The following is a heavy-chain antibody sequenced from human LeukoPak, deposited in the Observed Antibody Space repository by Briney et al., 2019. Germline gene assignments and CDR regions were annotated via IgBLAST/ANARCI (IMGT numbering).Heavy chain of an antibody. CDR2: ISSSSSYI. J-gene: IGHJ4*02. CDR1: GFTFSNYD. Sequence: GGSLRLSCAASGFTFSNYDMHWVRQAPGKGLEWVSAISSSSSYIYYADSIKGRFTISRDNAENSLYLQMNSLRAVDTAVYLCARGEEKATITALDSWGQGTLVTVSS. CDR3: ARGEEKATITALDS. V-gene: IGHV3-21*01. D-gene: IGHD5-24*01.